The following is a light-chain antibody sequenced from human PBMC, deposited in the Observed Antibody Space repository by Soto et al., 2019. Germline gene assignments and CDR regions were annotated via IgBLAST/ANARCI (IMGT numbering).Light chain of an antibody. CDR3: QSYDSSLSGSV. Sequence: QSVLTQPPSVSGGPGQRVTISCTGRSSNIGAGYDVHWYQQLPGTAPKLLIYGNSNRPSGVPDRFSGSKSGTPASLAITGLQAEDEADYYCQSYDSSLSGSVFGGGTKVTVL. CDR1: SSNIGAGYD. V-gene: IGLV1-40*01. J-gene: IGLJ2*01. CDR2: GNS.